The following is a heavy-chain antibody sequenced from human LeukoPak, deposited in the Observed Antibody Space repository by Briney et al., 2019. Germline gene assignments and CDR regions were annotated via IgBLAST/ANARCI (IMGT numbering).Heavy chain of an antibody. Sequence: SETLSLTCTVSGYSISSGYFWGWIRQPPGKRLEWIGSIYHSGSTYYNPSLKSRVTILVDTSENQFSLKLSSVTAADTAVYYCAGKYYYDSGGYYYVDYWGQGTLVTVSS. CDR3: AGKYYYDSGGYYYVDY. CDR1: GYSISSGYF. V-gene: IGHV4-38-2*02. J-gene: IGHJ4*02. CDR2: IYHSGST. D-gene: IGHD3-22*01.